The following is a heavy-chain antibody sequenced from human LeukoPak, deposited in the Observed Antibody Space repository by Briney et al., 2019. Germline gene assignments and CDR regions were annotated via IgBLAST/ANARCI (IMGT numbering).Heavy chain of an antibody. CDR1: GYTFTSYD. D-gene: IGHD4/OR15-4a*01. CDR2: MNPNSGNT. Sequence: EASVKVSCKASGYTFTSYDINWVRQATGQGLEWMGWMNPNSGNTGYAQKFQGRVTMTRNTSISTAYMELSSLRSEDTAVYYCASFRGAIPDYYYYGMDVWGQGTTVTVSS. CDR3: ASFRGAIPDYYYYGMDV. J-gene: IGHJ6*02. V-gene: IGHV1-8*01.